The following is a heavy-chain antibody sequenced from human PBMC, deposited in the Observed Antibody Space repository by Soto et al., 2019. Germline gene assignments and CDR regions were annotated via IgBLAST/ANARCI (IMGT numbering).Heavy chain of an antibody. D-gene: IGHD3-16*01. Sequence: SETLSLTCTVSGGSISSYYWSWIRQPPGKGLEWIGYIYYSGSTNYNPSLKSRVTISVDTSKNQSSLKLSSVTAADTAVYYCARDYLGGFDYWGQGTLVTVSS. CDR1: GGSISSYY. CDR3: ARDYLGGFDY. CDR2: IYYSGST. J-gene: IGHJ4*02. V-gene: IGHV4-59*01.